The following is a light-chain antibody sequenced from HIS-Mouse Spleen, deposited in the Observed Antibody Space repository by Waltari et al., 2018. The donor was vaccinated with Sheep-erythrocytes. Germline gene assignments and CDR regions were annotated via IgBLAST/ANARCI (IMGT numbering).Light chain of an antibody. CDR2: EVS. CDR1: SSYVGGYTY. Sequence: QSALTQPASVSGSPGQSITIPCTGTSSYVGGYTYVPWYQQHPGKAPKLMIYEVSNRPSGVSNRFSGSKSGNTASLTISGLQAEDEADYYCSSYTSSSTPVVFGGGTKLTVL. J-gene: IGLJ2*01. CDR3: SSYTSSSTPVV. V-gene: IGLV2-14*01.